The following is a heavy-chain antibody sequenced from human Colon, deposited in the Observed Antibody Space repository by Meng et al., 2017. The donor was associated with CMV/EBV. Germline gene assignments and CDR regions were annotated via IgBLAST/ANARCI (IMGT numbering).Heavy chain of an antibody. Sequence: GGSLRLSCAASGFTFDDYTMNWVRHAPGKGLEWVAVVSWDGGSTRYAESVRGRFTISRDNSKNLLVLQLNSLRSDDSALYYRAKGTAATTVPDFDSWGQGTLVTVSS. CDR1: GFTFDDYT. CDR3: AKGTAATTVPDFDS. D-gene: IGHD4-17*01. J-gene: IGHJ4*02. CDR2: VSWDGGST. V-gene: IGHV3-43*01.